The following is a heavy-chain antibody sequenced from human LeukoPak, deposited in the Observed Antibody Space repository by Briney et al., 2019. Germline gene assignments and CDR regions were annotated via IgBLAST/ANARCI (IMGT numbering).Heavy chain of an antibody. CDR2: ISYDGSNK. CDR3: AREGYYYGSGSYYSSYYYYMDV. CDR1: GFTFSSYA. Sequence: GGSLRLSCAASGFTFSSYAMHWVRQAPGKGLEWVAVISYDGSNKYYADSVKGRFTISRDNSKNTLYLQMNSLRAEDTAVYYCAREGYYYGSGSYYSSYYYYMDVRGKGTTVTVSS. D-gene: IGHD3-10*01. V-gene: IGHV3-30*04. J-gene: IGHJ6*03.